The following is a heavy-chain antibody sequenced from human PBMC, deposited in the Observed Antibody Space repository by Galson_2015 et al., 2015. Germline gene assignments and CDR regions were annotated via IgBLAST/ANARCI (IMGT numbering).Heavy chain of an antibody. CDR2: IFYTGAA. D-gene: IGHD1-1*01. Sequence: SETLSLTCSVSGGSISGNYWSLIRQPPGKGLEWIGYIFYTGAANYNPSLKSRVTMSVDTSKSQFSLKLNSVTAADTAVYYCARGERLGLDFWGQGTLVTVSS. CDR1: GGSISGNY. J-gene: IGHJ4*02. CDR3: ARGERLGLDF. V-gene: IGHV4-59*01.